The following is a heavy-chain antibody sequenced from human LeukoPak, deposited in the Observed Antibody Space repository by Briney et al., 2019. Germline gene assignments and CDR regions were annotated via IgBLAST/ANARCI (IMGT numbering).Heavy chain of an antibody. D-gene: IGHD5-18*01. J-gene: IGHJ4*02. CDR1: GSTYSNYT. Sequence: PGGSLRLSCAASGSTYSNYTMSWVRQAPGKGLEWVSGISGRGDITVYADSVRGRFTISRDNSKNTLYLQMNSLRAEDTAVYYCAKFMSVSGYGYPDYFDYWGQGTLVTVSS. V-gene: IGHV3-23*01. CDR2: ISGRGDIT. CDR3: AKFMSVSGYGYPDYFDY.